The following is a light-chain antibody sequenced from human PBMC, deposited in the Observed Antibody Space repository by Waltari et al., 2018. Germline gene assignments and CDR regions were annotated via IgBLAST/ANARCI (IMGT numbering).Light chain of an antibody. J-gene: IGKJ1*01. V-gene: IGKV1-5*03. Sequence: DIQMTQSPSTLSASVGDRVTIPCRASQGISRWLAWYQQKPGKAPKLLIYKASSLESGVPSRFSGSGSGTEFTLTISSLQPDEFATYYCQQYNSAPWTFGQGTKVEIK. CDR1: QGISRW. CDR3: QQYNSAPWT. CDR2: KAS.